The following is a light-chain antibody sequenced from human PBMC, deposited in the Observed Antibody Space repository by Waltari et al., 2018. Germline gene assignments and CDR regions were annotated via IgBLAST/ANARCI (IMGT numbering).Light chain of an antibody. V-gene: IGLV8-61*01. CDR1: SGSLSATSS. J-gene: IGLJ2*01. CDR2: KAN. CDR3: ALYMGGGIWV. Sequence: QTVVTQEPSLSVSPGGTVTLTCALSSGSLSATSSATWYQQTPGQAPRTLVYKANTRSSGVPDRFSGSILENKAALTITGAQADDECDYYCALYMGGGIWVFGGGTKLTVL.